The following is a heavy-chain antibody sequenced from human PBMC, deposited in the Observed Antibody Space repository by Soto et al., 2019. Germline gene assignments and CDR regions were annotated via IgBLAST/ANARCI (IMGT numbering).Heavy chain of an antibody. D-gene: IGHD2-8*02. Sequence: PGGSLRLSCAACGFAFSDAWINWVRQAPGKGLEWVGRIKSKTDGRTTDFAAPVRGRFAISRDDSKNMVYMQMNSLKTEDTAVYYCTTDSYRTMLVVRFDYWGPVTLVTVYS. J-gene: IGHJ4*01. V-gene: IGHV3-15*07. CDR2: IKSKTDGRTT. CDR1: GFAFSDAW. CDR3: TTDSYRTMLVVRFDY.